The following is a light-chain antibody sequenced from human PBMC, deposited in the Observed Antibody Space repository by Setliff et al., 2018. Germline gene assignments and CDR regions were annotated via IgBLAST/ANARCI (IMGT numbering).Light chain of an antibody. V-gene: IGLV2-14*03. CDR1: SSDIHGFSY. CDR3: SSYTARSAV. J-gene: IGLJ1*01. CDR2: DVT. Sequence: QSVLTQPASVSGSPGQSITISCTGISSDIHGFSYVSWYQQHPDKVPKLLIYDVTYRPSGVSDRFSASMSGNTASLTISGLQAEDEGDYYCSSYTARSAVFGPGTKVTVL.